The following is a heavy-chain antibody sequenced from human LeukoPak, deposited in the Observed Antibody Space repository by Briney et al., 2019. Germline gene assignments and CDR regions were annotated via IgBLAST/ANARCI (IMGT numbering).Heavy chain of an antibody. CDR2: ISSSSTTI. V-gene: IGHV3-48*04. CDR1: GFTFSSYS. J-gene: IGHJ4*02. Sequence: GGSLRLSCAASGFTFSSYSLNWVRQAPGKGLEWVSYISSSSTTIYYADSVKGRFTISRDDAKNSLYLQMNSLRAEDTAVYYCARAYSGGGNVVVPAANWGQGTLVTVSS. D-gene: IGHD2-2*01. CDR3: ARAYSGGGNVVVPAAN.